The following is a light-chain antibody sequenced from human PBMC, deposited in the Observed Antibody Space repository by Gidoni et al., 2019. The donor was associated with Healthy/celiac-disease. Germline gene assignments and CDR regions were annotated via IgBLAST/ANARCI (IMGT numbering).Light chain of an antibody. CDR3: QQYNNWLRT. V-gene: IGKV3-15*01. CDR1: QSVSSN. Sequence: EIVMTHSPATLSVSPGERATLSCRASQSVSSNLAWYQQKPGQAPRLLIYGASTRATGIPARFSGSGSGTEFTLTISSLQSEDFAVYYCQQYNNWLRTFXQXTKVEIK. CDR2: GAS. J-gene: IGKJ1*01.